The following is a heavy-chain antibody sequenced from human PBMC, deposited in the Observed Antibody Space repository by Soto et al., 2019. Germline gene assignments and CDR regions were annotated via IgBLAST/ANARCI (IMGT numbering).Heavy chain of an antibody. D-gene: IGHD3-10*01. V-gene: IGHV1-69*06. CDR1: GGSFSTSA. Sequence: QEQLVQSGAEVKRPGSSVTVSCKASGGSFSTSAISWVRQAPGHGLEWMGGILPVFGTPDYARKFQGRVTITADKSTATVYMELSSLRSEDTAVYFCASLGGGAGYSYGMDLWGQGTTVTVSS. J-gene: IGHJ6*02. CDR3: ASLGGGAGYSYGMDL. CDR2: ILPVFGTP.